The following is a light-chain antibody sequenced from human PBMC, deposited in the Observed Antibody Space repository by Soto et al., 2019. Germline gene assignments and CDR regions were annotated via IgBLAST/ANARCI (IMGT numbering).Light chain of an antibody. CDR2: TNN. CDR3: QSYDSSLTGSI. Sequence: QSVVTQPPSASGTPGQRITISCSGSSSNIGSHPVNWYQKVPGTAPRLLIKTNNQRPSGVPDRFSGSKSGASASLAISGLQPEDEATYYCQSYDSSLTGSIFGTGTKVTVL. J-gene: IGLJ1*01. V-gene: IGLV1-44*01. CDR1: SSNIGSHP.